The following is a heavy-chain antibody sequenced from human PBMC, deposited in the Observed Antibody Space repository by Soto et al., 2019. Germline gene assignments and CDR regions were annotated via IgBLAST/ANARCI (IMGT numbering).Heavy chain of an antibody. CDR2: ISSSGSTI. V-gene: IGHV3-11*01. Sequence: GGSLRLSCAASGFTFSDYYMSWIRQAPGKGLEWVSYISSSGSTIFYADSVKGRFTISRDNAKNSLYLQMNSLRAEDTAVYYCARDGQSLGDYDLSYNWFDPWGQGTLVTVSS. D-gene: IGHD4-17*01. CDR1: GFTFSDYY. CDR3: ARDGQSLGDYDLSYNWFDP. J-gene: IGHJ5*02.